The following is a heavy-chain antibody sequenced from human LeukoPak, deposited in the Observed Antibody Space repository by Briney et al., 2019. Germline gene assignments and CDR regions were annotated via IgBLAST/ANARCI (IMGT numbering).Heavy chain of an antibody. Sequence: PGGSLRLSCAASGFTFNNYGMGWVRQTPGKGLEWVATIGTSGANTYHAGSVKGRFTISRDNSKSTLYLQMNSLRAEDTAVYHCAKKSGDHFHFDFWGQGTLVTVSS. CDR1: GFTFNNYG. CDR2: IGTSGANT. D-gene: IGHD2-21*01. CDR3: AKKSGDHFHFDF. V-gene: IGHV3-23*01. J-gene: IGHJ4*02.